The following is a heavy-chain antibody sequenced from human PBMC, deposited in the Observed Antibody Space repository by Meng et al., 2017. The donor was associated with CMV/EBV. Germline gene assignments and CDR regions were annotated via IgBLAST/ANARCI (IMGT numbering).Heavy chain of an antibody. CDR2: INPNSGGT. V-gene: IGHV1-2*02. D-gene: IGHD3-22*01. CDR3: ARASSGYGSAFDI. CDR1: GYTFTGYY. Sequence: ASVKVSCKASGYTFTGYYMHWVRQAPGQGLEWMGWINPNSGGTNYAQKFQGRVTMTRDTSISTAYIELSRLRSDDTAVYYCARASSGYGSAFDIWGQGTMVTVSS. J-gene: IGHJ3*02.